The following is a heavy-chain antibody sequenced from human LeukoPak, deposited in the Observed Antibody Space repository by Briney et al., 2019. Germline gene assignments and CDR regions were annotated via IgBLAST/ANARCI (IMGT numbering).Heavy chain of an antibody. D-gene: IGHD5-24*01. J-gene: IGHJ3*02. CDR2: IRYDGSNK. CDR1: GFSFSSYG. Sequence: PGGSLRLSCAASGFSFSSYGMHWVRQAPGKGLEWVAFIRYDGSNKYYADSVKGRFTISRDNSKNTLYLQMIGLRVEDTAVYYCAKGHHRDGYDAFDIWGQGTMVTVSS. CDR3: AKGHHRDGYDAFDI. V-gene: IGHV3-30*02.